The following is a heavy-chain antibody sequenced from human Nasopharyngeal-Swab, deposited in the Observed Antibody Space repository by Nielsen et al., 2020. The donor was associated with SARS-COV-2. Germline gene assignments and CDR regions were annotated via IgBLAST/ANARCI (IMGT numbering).Heavy chain of an antibody. CDR3: ARDLYVVVVPAAISDAFDI. CDR2: ISSSSSYI. V-gene: IGHV3-21*04. J-gene: IGHJ3*02. CDR1: GFTFSSYS. Sequence: GESLKISCAASGFTFSSYSMNWVRQAQGKGLEWVSSISSSSSYIYYADSVKGRFTISRDNAKNSLYLQMNSLRAEDTAVYYCARDLYVVVVPAAISDAFDIWGQGTMVTVSS. D-gene: IGHD2-2*01.